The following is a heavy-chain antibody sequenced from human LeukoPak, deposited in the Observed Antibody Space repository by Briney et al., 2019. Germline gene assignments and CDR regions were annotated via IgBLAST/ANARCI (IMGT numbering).Heavy chain of an antibody. CDR2: LDYSAST. V-gene: IGHV4-39*02. CDR1: GGSISNNTYY. CDR3: AREAGDYDFWSGLTPPYGMDV. Sequence: SETLSLTRTVSGGSISNNTYYWGWIRQPPGKGLEWIGSLDYSASTYYSPSLKGRVTISVDTSKNQFSLKLNSVTAADTAVYYCAREAGDYDFWSGLTPPYGMDVWGQGITVTVSS. D-gene: IGHD3-3*01. J-gene: IGHJ6*02.